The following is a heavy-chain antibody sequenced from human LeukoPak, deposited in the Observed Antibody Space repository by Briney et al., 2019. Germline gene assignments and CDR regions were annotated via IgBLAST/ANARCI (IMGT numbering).Heavy chain of an antibody. J-gene: IGHJ4*02. V-gene: IGHV3-30*18. CDR1: GFSFSKYG. CDR3: AKGIDCRSYWVEY. D-gene: IGHD3-22*01. Sequence: GRSLCLSCAASGFSFSKYGLHWVCQAPGKGLEWVALISYDGSDKNYADSVKGRFTISRDNSKNTLYMQMNSLRAEDTAVYYCAKGIDCRSYWVEYWGQGALVTVSS. CDR2: ISYDGSDK.